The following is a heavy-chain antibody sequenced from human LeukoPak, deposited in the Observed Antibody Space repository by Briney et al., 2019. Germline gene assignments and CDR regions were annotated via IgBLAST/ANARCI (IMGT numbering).Heavy chain of an antibody. D-gene: IGHD3-10*01. V-gene: IGHV3-23*01. CDR2: ISGSGGST. CDR1: GFTFSSYA. CDR3: AKEGSPLLWFGEFSPDYFDY. Sequence: GGSLRLSCAASGFTFSSYAMSWVRQAPGKGREGVSAISGSGGSTYYADSVKGRFTISRYNSKNTLYLQMNSLRAEDTAVYYCAKEGSPLLWFGEFSPDYFDYWGQGTLVTVSS. J-gene: IGHJ4*02.